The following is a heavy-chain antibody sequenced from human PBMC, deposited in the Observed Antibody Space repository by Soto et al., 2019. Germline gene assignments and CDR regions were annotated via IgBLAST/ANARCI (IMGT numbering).Heavy chain of an antibody. J-gene: IGHJ3*02. Sequence: EVQLVESGGGLVQPGGSLRLSCAASGLTVSSNYMSWVRQAPGKGLEWVSVIYSGGSTYYADSVKGRFTISRDDSENPLYLQMNSLRADDTAVYYCARDHVGASRWYPGAFDIWGQGTMVTVSS. D-gene: IGHD6-13*01. V-gene: IGHV3-66*01. CDR3: ARDHVGASRWYPGAFDI. CDR2: IYSGGST. CDR1: GLTVSSNY.